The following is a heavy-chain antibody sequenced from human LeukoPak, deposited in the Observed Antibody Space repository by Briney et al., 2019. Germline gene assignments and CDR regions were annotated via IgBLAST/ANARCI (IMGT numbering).Heavy chain of an antibody. Sequence: PSETLSLTCTVSGGSISGFYWSWIRRPAGKGLVGIVRLYSSGNTHYNPSLMSRVTMSVDTSKSQFSLSLNYVTAADTALYYCARTSATGATFFDFWGQGILVTVSS. V-gene: IGHV4-4*07. D-gene: IGHD1-26*01. J-gene: IGHJ4*02. CDR3: ARTSATGATFFDF. CDR2: LYSSGNT. CDR1: GGSISGFY.